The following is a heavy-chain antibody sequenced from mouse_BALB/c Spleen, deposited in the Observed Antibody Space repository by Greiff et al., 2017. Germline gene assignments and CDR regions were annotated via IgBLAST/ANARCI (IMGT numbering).Heavy chain of an antibody. D-gene: IGHD4-1*01. CDR3: TRSNWDYAMDY. Sequence: QVQLQQPGAELVRPGASVKLSCKASGYTFTSYWINWVKQRPGQGLEWIGNIYPSDSYTNYNQKFKDKATLTVDKSSSTAYMQLSSPTSEDSAVYYSTRSNWDYAMDYWGQGTSVTVSS. CDR2: IYPSDSYT. J-gene: IGHJ4*01. V-gene: IGHV1-69*02. CDR1: GYTFTSYW.